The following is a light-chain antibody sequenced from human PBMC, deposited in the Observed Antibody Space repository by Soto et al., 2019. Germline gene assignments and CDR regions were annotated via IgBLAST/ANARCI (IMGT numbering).Light chain of an antibody. CDR1: QSVSTNS. Sequence: EIVLTQSPDTLSLSPGERATLSCRASQSVSTNSLAWYQQRPGQAPRPLIYGASSRATGTPDRFSGSGSGTDFTLVISSLEPEDFAVYYCQQRSNWLTFGQGTRLEIK. J-gene: IGKJ5*01. CDR3: QQRSNWLT. CDR2: GAS. V-gene: IGKV3D-20*02.